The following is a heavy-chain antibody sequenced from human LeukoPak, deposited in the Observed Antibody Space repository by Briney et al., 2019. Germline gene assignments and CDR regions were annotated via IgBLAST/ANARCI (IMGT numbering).Heavy chain of an antibody. J-gene: IGHJ5*02. CDR2: FDPEDGET. CDR3: ATLVVPAAIEMDWFDP. D-gene: IGHD2-2*02. CDR1: GYTLTELS. V-gene: IGHV1-24*01. Sequence: ASVKVSCKVSGYTLTELSMHWVRQAPGKGLEWMGGFDPEDGETIYAQKFQGRVTMTEDTSTDTAYMELSSLRSEDTAVYYYATLVVPAAIEMDWFDPWGQGTLVTVSS.